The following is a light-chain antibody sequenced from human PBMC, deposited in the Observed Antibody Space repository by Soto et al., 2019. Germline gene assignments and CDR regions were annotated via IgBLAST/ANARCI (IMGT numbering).Light chain of an antibody. J-gene: IGKJ1*01. CDR2: GAS. V-gene: IGKV3-15*01. CDR3: QQHDSWPRT. CDR1: QSVYNN. Sequence: EVVMTQSPATLSVSPGETCTLSFRASQSVYNNLAWYQQRPGQAPRLLIHGASTRATGVPAKVSGSGSGTEFTLTISSLQSEDFAVYYCQQHDSWPRTFGQGTKVDIK.